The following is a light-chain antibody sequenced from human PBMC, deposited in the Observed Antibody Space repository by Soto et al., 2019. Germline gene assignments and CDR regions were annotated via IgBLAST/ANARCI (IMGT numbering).Light chain of an antibody. Sequence: QSVVTQPPSASGTPGQKVTISCSGSSSNIGSNFVYWYQQLPGTAPKLLIYKDNQPPSGVPDRVSGSKSGTSVSLAISGLRPEDEAEYYCSVWEDKVDGWVFGGGTKLTVL. CDR2: KDN. CDR1: SSNIGSNF. V-gene: IGLV1-47*01. CDR3: SVWEDKVDGWV. J-gene: IGLJ3*02.